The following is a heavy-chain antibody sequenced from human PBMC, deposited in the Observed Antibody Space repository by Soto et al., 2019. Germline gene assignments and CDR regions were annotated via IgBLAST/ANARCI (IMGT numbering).Heavy chain of an antibody. Sequence: SETLSLTCAVYGGSFSGYYWSWIRQPPGKGLEWIGEINHSGSTNYNPSLKSRVTISVDTSKNQFSLKLSSVTAADTAVYYCARGSSSSVDYWGQGTLVTVSS. J-gene: IGHJ4*02. CDR3: ARGSSSSVDY. CDR2: INHSGST. V-gene: IGHV4-34*01. CDR1: GGSFSGYY. D-gene: IGHD6-13*01.